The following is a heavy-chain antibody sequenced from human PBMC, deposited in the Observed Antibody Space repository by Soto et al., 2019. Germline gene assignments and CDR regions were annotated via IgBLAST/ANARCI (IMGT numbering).Heavy chain of an antibody. V-gene: IGHV4-59*01. CDR3: ARDRWDHGYYYYMDV. D-gene: IGHD1-26*01. Sequence: SETLSLTCTVSGGSISSYYWSWIRQPPGKGLEWIGYIYYSGSTNYNPSLKSRVTISVDTSKNQFSLKLSSVTAADTAVYYCARDRWDHGYYYYMDVWGKGTTVTVSS. J-gene: IGHJ6*03. CDR1: GGSISSYY. CDR2: IYYSGST.